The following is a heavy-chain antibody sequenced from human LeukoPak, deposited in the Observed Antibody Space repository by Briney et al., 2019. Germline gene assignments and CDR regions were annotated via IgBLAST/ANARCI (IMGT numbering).Heavy chain of an antibody. CDR1: GFNFSDYG. V-gene: IGHV3-21*06. CDR2: IGASGNNI. D-gene: IGHD2-8*01. J-gene: IGHJ4*02. Sequence: GGSLRLSCAASGFNFSDYGMNWVRQTPGSGLEWVSSIGASGNNIFYADSVKGRFTISRDNAKSSVFLQMTDLRAEDTAVYYCADPGVGYWGQGTLVTVSA. CDR3: ADPGVGY.